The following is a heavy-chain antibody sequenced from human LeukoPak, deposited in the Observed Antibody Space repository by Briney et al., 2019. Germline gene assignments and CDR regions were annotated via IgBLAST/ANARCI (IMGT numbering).Heavy chain of an antibody. J-gene: IGHJ4*02. Sequence: AGGSLRLSCAASGFTFDDYAMHWVRQAPGKGLEWVSGISWNSGSIGYADSVKGRFTISRDNAKNSLYLQMNSLRAEDTAVYYCARDTRLTAFDYWGQGTLVTVSS. CDR1: GFTFDDYA. V-gene: IGHV3-9*01. D-gene: IGHD3-16*01. CDR3: ARDTRLTAFDY. CDR2: ISWNSGSI.